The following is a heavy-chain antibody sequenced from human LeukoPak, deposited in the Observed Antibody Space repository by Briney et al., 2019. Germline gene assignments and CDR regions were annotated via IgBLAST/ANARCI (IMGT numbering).Heavy chain of an antibody. J-gene: IGHJ3*02. CDR1: GGSFSGYY. CDR2: INHSGST. Sequence: PSETLSLTCAVYGGSFSGYYWSWIRQPPGKGLEWIGEINHSGSTNYNPSLKSRVTISVDTSKNQFSLKLSSVTAADTAVYYCARHYYDSAFDIWGQGTMVTVSS. D-gene: IGHD3-22*01. V-gene: IGHV4-34*01. CDR3: ARHYYDSAFDI.